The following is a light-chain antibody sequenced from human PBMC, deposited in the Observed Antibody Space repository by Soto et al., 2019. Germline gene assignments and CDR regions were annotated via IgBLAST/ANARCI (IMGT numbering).Light chain of an antibody. J-gene: IGKJ2*01. CDR1: QSVSSY. V-gene: IGKV3-11*01. CDR2: DAS. CDR3: QQRKNWPPT. Sequence: EIVLTQSPATLSLPPGERATLSCRASQSVSSYLAWYQQKPGQAPRLLIYDASDRATGIPARFSGSGSGTDFTLTISSLEAEDFAVYYCQQRKNWPPTFGQGTKLEI.